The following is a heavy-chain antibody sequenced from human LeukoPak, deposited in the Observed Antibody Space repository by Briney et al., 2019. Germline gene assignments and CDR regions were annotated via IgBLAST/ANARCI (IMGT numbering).Heavy chain of an antibody. V-gene: IGHV1-18*01. J-gene: IGHJ4*02. D-gene: IGHD3-3*01. CDR3: AREAHYDFWSGYSAYFDY. CDR2: ISAYNGNT. Sequence: ASVKVSCKASGYTFTSYGISWVRQAPGQGLEWMGWISAYNGNTNYAQKLQGRVTMTTDTSTCTAYMELRSLRSDDTAVYYCAREAHYDFWSGYSAYFDYWGQGTLVTVSS. CDR1: GYTFTSYG.